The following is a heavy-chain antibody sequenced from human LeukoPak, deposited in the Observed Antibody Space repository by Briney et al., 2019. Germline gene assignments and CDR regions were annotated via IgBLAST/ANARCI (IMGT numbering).Heavy chain of an antibody. D-gene: IGHD1-26*01. J-gene: IGHJ4*02. CDR3: AKDQTPMDSGTYGFDY. CDR2: INSRSSSI. Sequence: GGSLRLSCEASGFTFSTYSMNWVCQAPGKGLKWVSSINSRSSSIYYADSVKGRFTISRDNSKNTLYLQMNSLRAEDTALYYCAKDQTPMDSGTYGFDYWGQGTPVTVSS. V-gene: IGHV3-21*01. CDR1: GFTFSTYS.